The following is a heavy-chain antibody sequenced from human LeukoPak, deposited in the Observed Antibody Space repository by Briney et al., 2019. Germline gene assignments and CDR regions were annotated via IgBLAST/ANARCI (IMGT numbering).Heavy chain of an antibody. CDR1: GVTFSSYA. V-gene: IGHV1-69*06. CDR3: AISWLRVGELSLFYPFDY. Sequence: SVKVSCKASGVTFSSYAISWVRQAPGQGLEWMGGIIPIFGSANYAQKVKGRVTITGDKSTSTAYMEMSSLRAEDTAVYYCAISWLRVGELSLFYPFDYWGQGTLVTVSS. D-gene: IGHD3-16*02. CDR2: IIPIFGSA. J-gene: IGHJ4*02.